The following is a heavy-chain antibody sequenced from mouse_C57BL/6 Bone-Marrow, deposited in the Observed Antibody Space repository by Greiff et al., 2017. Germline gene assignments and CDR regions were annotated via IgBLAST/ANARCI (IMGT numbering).Heavy chain of an antibody. D-gene: IGHD1-1*02. Sequence: VKLMESGPELVRPGASVKISCKASGYTFTSYWMQWVRQRPGQGLEWIGEVFPGSGSTYYNEKFKGKATLTVDTSSLTAYLQLSSLTSEDSAVYVCARGSHYYGGGFAYWGQGTLVTVSA. CDR2: VFPGSGST. V-gene: IGHV1-56*01. J-gene: IGHJ3*01. CDR3: ARGSHYYGGGFAY. CDR1: GYTFTSYW.